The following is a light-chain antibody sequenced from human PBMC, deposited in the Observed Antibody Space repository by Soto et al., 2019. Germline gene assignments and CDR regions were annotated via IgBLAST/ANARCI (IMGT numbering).Light chain of an antibody. Sequence: EIVLTQSPGTLSLSPGERATLSCRASQSVSTSYLAWYQQKPGQAPRLLIYGASSRATGIPDRFSGSGSGTEFTLTISRLEPEDFAVYYCQQYGSSPRTFGQGTKVEI. CDR2: GAS. CDR3: QQYGSSPRT. V-gene: IGKV3-20*01. CDR1: QSVSTSY. J-gene: IGKJ1*01.